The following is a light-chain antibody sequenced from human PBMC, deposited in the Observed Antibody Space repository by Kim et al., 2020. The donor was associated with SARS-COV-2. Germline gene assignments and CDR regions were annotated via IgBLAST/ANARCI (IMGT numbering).Light chain of an antibody. Sequence: QSVLTQPPSLSGAPGQRVTISCTGSTSNIGTGHDVHWYQQLPGVAPKLLIFSNNNRPSGVPDRFSGSKSGTSASLTITGLQAEDEADYYCQSYDSSLSVWVFGGGTKLTVL. CDR3: QSYDSSLSVWV. CDR1: TSNIGTGHD. CDR2: SNN. V-gene: IGLV1-40*01. J-gene: IGLJ3*02.